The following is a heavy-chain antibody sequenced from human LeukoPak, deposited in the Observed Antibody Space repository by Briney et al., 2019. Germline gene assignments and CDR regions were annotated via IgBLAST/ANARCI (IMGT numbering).Heavy chain of an antibody. Sequence: SETLSLTFTVSGGSISNSTYYWGWVRQPPGKGLEWIGSIYYSGSTYYNPSLKSGVTISVGTSKNQFSLKLSSVTAADTAVYYCARVPGPNWFDPWGQGTLVIVSS. CDR3: ARVPGPNWFDP. V-gene: IGHV4-39*01. CDR1: GGSISNSTYY. J-gene: IGHJ5*02. CDR2: IYYSGST.